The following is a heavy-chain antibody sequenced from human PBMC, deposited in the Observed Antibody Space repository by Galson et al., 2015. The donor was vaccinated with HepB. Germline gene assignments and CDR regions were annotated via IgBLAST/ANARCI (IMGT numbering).Heavy chain of an antibody. Sequence: SLRLSCAASGFTFSNAWMSWVRQAPGKGLEWVGRIKSKTDGGTTDYAAPVKGRFTISRDDSKNTLYLQMNSLKTEDTAVYYCTTDTGWGRWRFDYWGQGTLVTVSS. CDR3: TTDTGWGRWRFDY. J-gene: IGHJ4*02. CDR1: GFTFSNAW. CDR2: IKSKTDGGTT. V-gene: IGHV3-15*01. D-gene: IGHD3-16*01.